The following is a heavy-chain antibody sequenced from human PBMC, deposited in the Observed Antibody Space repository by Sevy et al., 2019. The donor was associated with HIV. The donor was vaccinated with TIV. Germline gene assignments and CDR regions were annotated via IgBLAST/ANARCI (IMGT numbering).Heavy chain of an antibody. V-gene: IGHV3-66*01. D-gene: IGHD5-18*01. CDR1: GFTVNINY. J-gene: IGHJ4*02. CDR2: MHSDDTT. CDR3: ARGKSGYGYALNY. Sequence: GGSLRLSCAASGFTVNINYMTWVRQAPGKVLEGVSVMHSDDTTYHADSVKDRFTISRDNFKNTLYLHMSSLRAEDTAVYYCARGKSGYGYALNYWGQGTLVTVSS.